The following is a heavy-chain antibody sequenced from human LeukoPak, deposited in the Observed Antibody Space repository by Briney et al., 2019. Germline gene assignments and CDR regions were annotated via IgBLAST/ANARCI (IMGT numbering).Heavy chain of an antibody. CDR2: ISFDGRYE. CDR3: ARDLGDGYTFDY. D-gene: IGHD5-12*01. V-gene: IGHV3-30*04. CDR1: GFTFDDYA. J-gene: IGHJ4*02. Sequence: GRSLRLSCAASGFTFDDYAMHWVRQAPGKGLEWVALISFDGRYEYYPDSVKGRFTISRDNSRNTLYLQMNTLRAEDTAVYYCARDLGDGYTFDYWGRGTLVTVSS.